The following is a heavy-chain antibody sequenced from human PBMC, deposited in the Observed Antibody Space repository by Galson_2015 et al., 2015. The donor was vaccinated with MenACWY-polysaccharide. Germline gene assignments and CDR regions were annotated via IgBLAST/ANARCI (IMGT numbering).Heavy chain of an antibody. CDR1: GGSVSSGGYH. Sequence: TLSLTCTVSGGSVSSGGYHWNWLRQHPGTGLEWIGWIYNSGFTNFNPSLKSRITISIDASKNQFSLTLSSVSAADSAVYYCAVSTTTSGSFGWFDPWGRGSLVTVSS. J-gene: IGHJ5*02. CDR2: IYNSGFT. CDR3: AVSTTTSGSFGWFDP. V-gene: IGHV4-31*03. D-gene: IGHD3-10*01.